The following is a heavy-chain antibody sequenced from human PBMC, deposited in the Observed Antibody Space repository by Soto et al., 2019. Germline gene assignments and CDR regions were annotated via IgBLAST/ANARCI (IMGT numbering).Heavy chain of an antibody. D-gene: IGHD3-10*01. V-gene: IGHV3-23*01. CDR2: ISGSGGST. J-gene: IGHJ2*01. Sequence: EVQLLESGGGLVQPGGSLRLSCAASGFTFSSYAMSWIRQAPVKGLEWVSAISGSGGSTYYADSVKGRFTISRDNSKNTLYLQMYSLRAEDISVYYCAKDEMYGSGSYYNLNYWYFDLWGRGTLVTVSS. CDR1: GFTFSSYA. CDR3: AKDEMYGSGSYYNLNYWYFDL.